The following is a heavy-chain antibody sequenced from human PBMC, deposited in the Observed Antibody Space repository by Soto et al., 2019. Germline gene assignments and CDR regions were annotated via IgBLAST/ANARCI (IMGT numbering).Heavy chain of an antibody. CDR1: GFTFSSYA. V-gene: IGHV3-23*01. CDR3: AKVSDIVATFTDFDY. D-gene: IGHD5-12*01. CDR2: ISGSGGST. J-gene: IGHJ4*02. Sequence: GGSLRLSCAASGFTFSSYAMSWVRQAPGKGLEWVSAISGSGGSTYYADSVKGRFTISRANSKNTLYLQMNSLRAEDTAVYYCAKVSDIVATFTDFDYWGQGTLVTVSS.